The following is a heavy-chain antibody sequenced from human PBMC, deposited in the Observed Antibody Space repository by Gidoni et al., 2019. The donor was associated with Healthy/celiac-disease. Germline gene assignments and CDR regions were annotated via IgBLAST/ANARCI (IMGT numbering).Heavy chain of an antibody. V-gene: IGHV3-33*01. J-gene: IGHJ6*03. D-gene: IGHD5-18*01. CDR2: IWYDGSNK. CDR3: ARDGGGYNNYYYYYMDV. CDR1: GFTFSRYG. Sequence: QVQLVESGGGVVQPGRSLRLSCAASGFTFSRYGMHWVRQAPGKGLEWVAVIWYDGSNKYYADSVKGRFTISRDNSKNTLYLQMNSLRAEDTAVYYCARDGGGYNNYYYYYMDVWGKGTTVTVSS.